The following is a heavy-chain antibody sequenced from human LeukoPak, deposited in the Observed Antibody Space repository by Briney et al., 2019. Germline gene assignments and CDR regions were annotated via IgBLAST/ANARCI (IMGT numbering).Heavy chain of an antibody. J-gene: IGHJ3*02. V-gene: IGHV1-69*04. CDR3: AREGKGYYGSSGDAFDI. Sequence: GASVKVSCKASGGTFSSYTISWVRQAPGQGLEWMGRIIPILGIANYAQKFQGRVTITADKSTSTAYIELSSLRSEDTAVYYCAREGKGYYGSSGDAFDIWGQGTMVTVSS. CDR1: GGTFSSYT. CDR2: IIPILGIA. D-gene: IGHD3-10*01.